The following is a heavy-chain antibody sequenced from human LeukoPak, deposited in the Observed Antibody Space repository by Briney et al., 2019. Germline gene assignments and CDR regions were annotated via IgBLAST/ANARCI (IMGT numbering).Heavy chain of an antibody. V-gene: IGHV4-39*01. CDR3: ARHSPRGFDP. J-gene: IGHJ5*02. CDR2: IYYSGST. Sequence: PSETLSLTCTVSGGSISSSSYYWGWIRQPPGKGLEWIGSIYYSGSTYYNPSLKSRVTISVDASKNQFSLKLNSVTAADTAVYYCARHSPRGFDPWGQGTLVTVSS. CDR1: GGSISSSSYY.